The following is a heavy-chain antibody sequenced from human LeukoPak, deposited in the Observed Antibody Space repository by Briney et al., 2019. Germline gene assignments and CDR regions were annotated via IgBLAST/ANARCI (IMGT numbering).Heavy chain of an antibody. CDR2: INSDGSST. D-gene: IGHD1-14*01. CDR1: GFTFSSYW. CDR3: VREPQAEYYFDY. J-gene: IGHJ4*02. V-gene: IGHV3-74*01. Sequence: GGSLRLSCAASGFTFSSYWMHWVRQAPGKGLVWVSRINSDGSSTTYADSVKGRFTISRDNAKSTLYLQMNSLRAEDTAVYYCVREPQAEYYFDYWGQGTLVTVSS.